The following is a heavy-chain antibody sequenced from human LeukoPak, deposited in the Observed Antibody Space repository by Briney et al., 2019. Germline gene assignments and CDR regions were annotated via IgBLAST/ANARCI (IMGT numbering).Heavy chain of an antibody. D-gene: IGHD3-22*01. J-gene: IGHJ4*02. Sequence: PSETLSLTCTVSGGSISSSSYYWGWIRQPPGKGLEWIGSIYYSGSTYYNPSLKSRVTISVDTSKNQFSLKLSSVTAADTAVYYCAREPYDSSGTFDYWGQGTLVTVSS. CDR1: GGSISSSSYY. CDR3: AREPYDSSGTFDY. CDR2: IYYSGST. V-gene: IGHV4-39*07.